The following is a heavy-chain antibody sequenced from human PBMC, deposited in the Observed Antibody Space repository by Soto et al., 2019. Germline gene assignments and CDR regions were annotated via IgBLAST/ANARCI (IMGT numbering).Heavy chain of an antibody. Sequence: EVQLVETGGGLIQPGGSLRLSCAVSGFTVSTNSMSWVRQAPGKGLEWVSVIYYDDGSTYYADSVKGRFSISRDSSRNTLDLQMNSLSAYDKAVYYCASGQQVILRYYYGLDVWGQGTTVTVSS. J-gene: IGHJ6*02. CDR3: ASGQQVILRYYYGLDV. D-gene: IGHD6-13*01. CDR2: IYYDDGST. CDR1: GFTVSTNS. V-gene: IGHV3-53*02.